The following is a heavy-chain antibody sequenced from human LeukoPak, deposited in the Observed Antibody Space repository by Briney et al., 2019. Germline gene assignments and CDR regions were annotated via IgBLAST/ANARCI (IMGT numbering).Heavy chain of an antibody. J-gene: IGHJ4*02. V-gene: IGHV3-23*01. CDR1: GFTFSSYA. CDR3: WKGSAGSRPYHFDY. D-gene: IGHD6-13*01. Sequence: PGGALRLSCAASGFTFSSYAMSWVRQAPGEGLEWVSAISTNGGSTYFADSVKGRFTITRDNSKNTLSLEMNSLRPEDTAVYYFWKGSAGSRPYHFDYWGQGTLLTVSS. CDR2: ISTNGGST.